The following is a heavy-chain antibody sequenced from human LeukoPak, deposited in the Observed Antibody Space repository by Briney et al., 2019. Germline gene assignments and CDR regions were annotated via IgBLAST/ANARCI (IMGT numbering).Heavy chain of an antibody. CDR3: ARDSGWSHYYFDY. CDR1: GGTFSSYA. V-gene: IGHV3-30-3*01. CDR2: ISYDGSNK. J-gene: IGHJ4*02. Sequence: GASVKVSCKASGGTFSSYAMHWVRQAPGKGLEWVAVISYDGSNKYYADSVKGRFTISRDNSKNTLYLQMNSLRAEDTAVYYCARDSGWSHYYFDYWGQGTLVTVSS. D-gene: IGHD6-19*01.